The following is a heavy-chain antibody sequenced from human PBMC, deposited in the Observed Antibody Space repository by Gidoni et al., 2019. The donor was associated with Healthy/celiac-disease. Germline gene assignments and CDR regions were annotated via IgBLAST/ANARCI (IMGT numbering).Heavy chain of an antibody. CDR1: GGTFSRYT. V-gene: IGHV1-69*08. D-gene: IGHD4-17*01. CDR2: IIPILGIA. CDR3: ARDPTVTTKGSNWFDP. Sequence: QVQLVQSGAEVKKPGSSVKVSCQASGGTFSRYTISWVRQAPGQGLEWMGRIIPILGIANYAQKFQGRVTITADKSTSTAYMELSSLRSEDTAVYYCARDPTVTTKGSNWFDPWGQGTLVTVSS. J-gene: IGHJ5*02.